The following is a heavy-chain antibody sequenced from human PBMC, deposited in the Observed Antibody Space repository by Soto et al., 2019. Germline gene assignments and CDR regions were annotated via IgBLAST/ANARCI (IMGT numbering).Heavy chain of an antibody. CDR1: GGSISSYY. D-gene: IGHD5-18*01. J-gene: IGHJ4*02. CDR3: ARTLYSYGPRFDY. CDR2: IYYSGST. Sequence: SETLSLTCTVSGGSISSYYWSWIRQPPGKGLEWIGYIYYSGSTNYNPSLKSRVTISVDTSKNQFSLKLSSVTAADTAVYYCARTLYSYGPRFDYWGQGTRVTVS. V-gene: IGHV4-59*01.